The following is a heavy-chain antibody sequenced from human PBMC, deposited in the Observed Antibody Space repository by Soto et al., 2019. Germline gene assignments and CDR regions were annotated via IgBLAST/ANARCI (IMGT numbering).Heavy chain of an antibody. CDR2: ITWKGDYT. CDR1: GFTFDDYA. D-gene: IGHD3-16*01. V-gene: IGHV3-9*01. J-gene: IGHJ3*02. Sequence: EGQVVESGGGLVQPGRSLRLSCSVSGFTFDDYAMHWVRQAPGKGLEWVSGITWKGDYTAYADSVKGRVTISRDNANKSLFLQMKSLRAEYTALYYCTNGGVILADGFEMWGQGTLVTVSS. CDR3: TNGGVILADGFEM.